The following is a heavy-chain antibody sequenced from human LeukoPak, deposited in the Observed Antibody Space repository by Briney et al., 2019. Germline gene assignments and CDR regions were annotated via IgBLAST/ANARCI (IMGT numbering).Heavy chain of an antibody. CDR3: ATGGGVSSSPGY. Sequence: ASVKVSCKASGYTLTSYYMDGVRQAPGQGLEWMGIINPSGGSTSYAQKFQGRVTMTRDTSISTAYMELSSLRSEDTAVYYCATGGGVSSSPGYWGQGTLVTVSS. CDR2: INPSGGST. D-gene: IGHD6-13*01. CDR1: GYTLTSYY. J-gene: IGHJ4*02. V-gene: IGHV1-46*01.